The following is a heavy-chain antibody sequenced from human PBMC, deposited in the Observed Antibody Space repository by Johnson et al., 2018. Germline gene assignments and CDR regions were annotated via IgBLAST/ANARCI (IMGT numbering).Heavy chain of an antibody. D-gene: IGHD2-15*01. CDR1: GFTFSSHW. J-gene: IGHJ6*03. CDR2: INSDGSST. V-gene: IGHV3-74*02. Sequence: VQLVQSGGGLVQPGGSLRLSCEASGFTFSSHWMHWVRQVPGKGLVWVSRINSDGSSTSHADSVKGRFTISRDNATNTLYLQMNSLRAEDTAVYYCARVVGDNYYYYYMDVGGKGTTVTVS. CDR3: ARVVGDNYYYYYMDV.